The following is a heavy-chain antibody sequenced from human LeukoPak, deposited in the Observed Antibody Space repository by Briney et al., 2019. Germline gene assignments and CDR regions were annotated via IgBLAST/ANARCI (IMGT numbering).Heavy chain of an antibody. V-gene: IGHV4-59*01. J-gene: IGHJ5*02. CDR2: ISSTGST. CDR3: ARGGPPSSGRIASFDP. CDR1: GGSISGYY. Sequence: PETLCDFSTVSGGSISGYYWSWFRQSPGKGPEYIGFISSTGSTDYNPSLKSRVSMSMDTSKKHFSLTLRSVTAADTAVYYCARGGPPSSGRIASFDPWGQGNLVTVSS. D-gene: IGHD2-15*01.